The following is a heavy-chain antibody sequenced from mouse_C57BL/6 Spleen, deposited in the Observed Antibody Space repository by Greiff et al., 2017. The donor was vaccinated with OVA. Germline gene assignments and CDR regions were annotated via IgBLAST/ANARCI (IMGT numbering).Heavy chain of an antibody. V-gene: IGHV1-7*01. J-gene: IGHJ2*01. CDR1: GYTFTSYW. CDR2: INPSSGYT. D-gene: IGHD1-1*01. Sequence: QVQLQQSGAELAKPGASVKLSCKASGYTFTSYWMHWVKQRPGQGLEWIGYINPSSGYTKYNQKFKDKATLTADKSSSTVYMELSRLTSEDSAVYFCARHEKGYYGSSFDYWGQGTTLTVSS. CDR3: ARHEKGYYGSSFDY.